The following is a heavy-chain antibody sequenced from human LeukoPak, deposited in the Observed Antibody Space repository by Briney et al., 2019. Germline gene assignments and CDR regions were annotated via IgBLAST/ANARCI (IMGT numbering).Heavy chain of an antibody. Sequence: GGALRLSCAGSGFTFSRYAMRWVGQAPGKGLGGVSAISGRGDNIYYADSVKGRFTISRDNSKNTLYLQMNSLRAEDTAVYYCAKDRVVRGVMGAFDIWGQGTMVTVSS. V-gene: IGHV3-23*01. CDR3: AKDRVVRGVMGAFDI. CDR2: ISGRGDNI. J-gene: IGHJ3*02. D-gene: IGHD3-10*01. CDR1: GFTFSRYA.